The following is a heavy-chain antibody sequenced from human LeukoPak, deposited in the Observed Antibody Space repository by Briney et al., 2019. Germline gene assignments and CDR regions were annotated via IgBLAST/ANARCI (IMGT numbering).Heavy chain of an antibody. V-gene: IGHV7-4-1*02. CDR3: ARDNAGDIDY. D-gene: IGHD7-27*01. Sequence: ASVKVSCKASGYPFISNAMNWVRQAPGQGLELMGWFNTNTGNPTYAQGFTGRFVFSLDTSVSTAYLQISSLKTEDTAVYYCARDNAGDIDYWGQGTLVTVSS. CDR1: GYPFISNA. CDR2: FNTNTGNP. J-gene: IGHJ4*02.